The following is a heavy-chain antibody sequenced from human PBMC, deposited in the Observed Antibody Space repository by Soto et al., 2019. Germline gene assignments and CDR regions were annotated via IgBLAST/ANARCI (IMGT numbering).Heavy chain of an antibody. Sequence: SETLSLTCTVSGGSISSSSYYWGWIRQPPGKGLEWIGSIYYSGSTNYNPSLKSRVTISVDTSKNQFSLKLSSVTAADTAVYYCARRFGVRGILYYYYYMDVWGKGTTVTVSS. CDR3: ARRFGVRGILYYYYYMDV. J-gene: IGHJ6*03. CDR2: IYYSGST. CDR1: GGSISSSSYY. V-gene: IGHV4-39*07. D-gene: IGHD3-10*01.